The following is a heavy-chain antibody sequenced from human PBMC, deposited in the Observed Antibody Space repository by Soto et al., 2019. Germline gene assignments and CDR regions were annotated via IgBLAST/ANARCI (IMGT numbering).Heavy chain of an antibody. Sequence: SETLSLTCTVTGGSISSSSYYWGWIRQPPGKRLEWIGSIYYSGSTYYNPSLKSRVTISVDTSKNQFSLKLSSVTAADTAVYYCARDRYFGLPGGGWDYYYGMDVWVQGTTITVSS. V-gene: IGHV4-39*07. CDR2: IYYSGST. CDR1: GGSISSSSYY. CDR3: ARDRYFGLPGGGWDYYYGMDV. D-gene: IGHD1-1*01. J-gene: IGHJ6*02.